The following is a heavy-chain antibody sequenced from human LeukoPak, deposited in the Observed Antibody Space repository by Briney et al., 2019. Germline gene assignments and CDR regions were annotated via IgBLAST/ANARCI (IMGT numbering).Heavy chain of an antibody. V-gene: IGHV7-4-1*02. CDR3: ARDDNYGWFDP. CDR2: INTNTGNP. CDR1: GYTFSSYA. Sequence: GGSLRLSCAASGYTFSSYAMNWVRQAPGQGLEWMGWINTNTGNPTYAQGFTGRFVFSLDTSVSTAYLQISSLKAEDTAVYYCARDDNYGWFDPWGQGTLVTVSS. D-gene: IGHD4-11*01. J-gene: IGHJ5*02.